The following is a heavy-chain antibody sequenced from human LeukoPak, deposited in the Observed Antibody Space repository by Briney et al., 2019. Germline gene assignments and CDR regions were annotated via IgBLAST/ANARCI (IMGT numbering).Heavy chain of an antibody. CDR1: GGSFSGYY. CDR3: ARGYSGYDFFWFDP. Sequence: SETLSLTCAVYGGSFSGYYWSWIRQPPGKGLEWIGEINHSGCTNYNPSLKSRVTISVDTSKNQFSLKLSSVTAADTAVYYCARGYSGYDFFWFDPWGQGTLVTVSS. CDR2: INHSGCT. D-gene: IGHD5-12*01. V-gene: IGHV4-34*01. J-gene: IGHJ5*02.